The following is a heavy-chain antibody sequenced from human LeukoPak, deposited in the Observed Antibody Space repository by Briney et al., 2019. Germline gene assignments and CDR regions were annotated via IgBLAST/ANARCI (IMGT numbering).Heavy chain of an antibody. CDR3: ARSEYQLPNDY. V-gene: IGHV1-2*02. CDR2: INPNSVGT. Sequence: ASWKVSCKASGYTFTGYYMHWVRRAPGQGLEWMGWINPNSVGTNYAQKCQGRVTMTRDTSISTAYMELSRLRSDDTAVYYCARSEYQLPNDYWGQGTLVTVSS. D-gene: IGHD2-2*01. CDR1: GYTFTGYY. J-gene: IGHJ4*02.